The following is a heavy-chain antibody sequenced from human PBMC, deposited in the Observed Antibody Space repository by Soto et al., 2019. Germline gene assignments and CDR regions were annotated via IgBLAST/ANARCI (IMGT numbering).Heavy chain of an antibody. Sequence: GGSLRLSCAASGFTFSSYAMHWVRQAPGKGLEWVAVISYDGSNKYYADSVKGRFTISRDNSKNTLYLQMNSLRAEDTAVYYCARDTSFLGPFDYWGQGTLVTVSS. CDR3: ARDTSFLGPFDY. CDR1: GFTFSSYA. J-gene: IGHJ4*02. CDR2: ISYDGSNK. V-gene: IGHV3-30-3*01. D-gene: IGHD3-3*02.